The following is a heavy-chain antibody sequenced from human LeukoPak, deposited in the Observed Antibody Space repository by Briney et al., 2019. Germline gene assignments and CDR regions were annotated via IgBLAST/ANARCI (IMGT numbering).Heavy chain of an antibody. J-gene: IGHJ4*02. CDR1: GGTFSSYA. D-gene: IGHD3-22*01. Sequence: SVKVSCKASGGTFSSYAISWVRQAPGQGLEWMGGIIPIFGTANYAQKFQGRVTITADKSTSTAYMELSRLRSDDTAVYYCARDERYDSSGYPFDYWGQGTLVTVSS. CDR3: ARDERYDSSGYPFDY. CDR2: IIPIFGTA. V-gene: IGHV1-69*06.